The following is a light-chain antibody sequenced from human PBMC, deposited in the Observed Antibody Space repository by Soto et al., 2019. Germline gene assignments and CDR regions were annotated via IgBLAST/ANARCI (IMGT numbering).Light chain of an antibody. CDR3: SSYTSIITGV. CDR1: SSDVGGYNY. V-gene: IGLV2-14*03. Sequence: QSVLTQPASVSGSPGQSITISCTGTSSDVGGYNYVSWYQHHPGKAPKLIISDVSNRPSGVSNRFSGSKSGNTASLTISGLQAEDEADYYCSSYTSIITGVFGTGTKVTIL. J-gene: IGLJ1*01. CDR2: DVS.